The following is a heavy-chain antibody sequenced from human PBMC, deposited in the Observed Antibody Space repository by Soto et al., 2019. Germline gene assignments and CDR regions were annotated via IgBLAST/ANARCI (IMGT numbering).Heavy chain of an antibody. CDR2: ISSSSSYT. Sequence: LRLSCAASGFTFSDYYMSWIRQAPGKGLEWVSYISSSSSYTNYADSVKGRFTISRDNAKNSLYLQMNSLRAEDTAVYYCARGEFSYYYGMDVWGQGTTVTVSS. D-gene: IGHD3-16*01. CDR1: GFTFSDYY. J-gene: IGHJ6*02. V-gene: IGHV3-11*06. CDR3: ARGEFSYYYGMDV.